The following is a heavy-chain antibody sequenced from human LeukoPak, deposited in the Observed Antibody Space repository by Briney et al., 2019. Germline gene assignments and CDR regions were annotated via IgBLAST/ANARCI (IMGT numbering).Heavy chain of an antibody. CDR3: ARLNCGGDCYSDRGTFDI. CDR2: IIPIFGTS. D-gene: IGHD2-21*02. J-gene: IGHJ3*02. Sequence: SVKVSCKASGGTFSSYISWVRQAPGQGLEWMGGIIPIFGTSNHAQKFQGRVTITADESTSTVYMELSSLRFEDTAVYYCARLNCGGDCYSDRGTFDIWGQGTMVAVSS. CDR1: GGTFSSY. V-gene: IGHV1-69*13.